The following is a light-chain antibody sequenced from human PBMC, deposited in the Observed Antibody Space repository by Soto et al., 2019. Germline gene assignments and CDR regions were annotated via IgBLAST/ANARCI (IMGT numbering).Light chain of an antibody. CDR3: TSYTSSSTFV. Sequence: QSALAQPASVSGSPGQSITISCAGTSSDVGGYNYVSWYQHHPGKAPKLMIYDVSNRPSGVSNRFSGSKSGNTASLTISGRHAEDEADYSCTSYTSSSTFVFGTGTKVTVL. J-gene: IGLJ1*01. V-gene: IGLV2-14*03. CDR1: SSDVGGYNY. CDR2: DVS.